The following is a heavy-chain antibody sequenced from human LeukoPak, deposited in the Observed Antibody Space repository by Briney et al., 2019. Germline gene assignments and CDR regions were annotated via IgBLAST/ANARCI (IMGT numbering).Heavy chain of an antibody. V-gene: IGHV3-20*04. CDR3: ARSAGSGSYYGTVDY. D-gene: IGHD3-10*01. J-gene: IGHJ4*02. CDR2: INWNGGST. CDR1: GFTFDDYG. Sequence: PGGSLRLSCAASGFTFDDYGMSWVRQAPGNGLEWVSGINWNGGSTGYADSVKGRFTISRDNAKNSLYLQMNSLRAEDTALYYCARSAGSGSYYGTVDYWGQGTLVTVSS.